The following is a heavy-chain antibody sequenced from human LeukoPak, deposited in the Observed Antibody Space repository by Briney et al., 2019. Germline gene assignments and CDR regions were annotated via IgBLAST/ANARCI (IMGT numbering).Heavy chain of an antibody. CDR1: GGSISSGGYY. CDR2: VYASGTT. V-gene: IGHV4-61*02. D-gene: IGHD4-17*01. J-gene: IGHJ4*02. Sequence: SESLSLTCTVSGGSISSGGYYWGWIRRPAGKGLGWIVRVYASGTTNSNPPLKSRVTISVDMSKNQFSLKLSSVTAADSAVYYCARGGDYGDYEGYWGQGTLVSVSS. CDR3: ARGGDYGDYEGY.